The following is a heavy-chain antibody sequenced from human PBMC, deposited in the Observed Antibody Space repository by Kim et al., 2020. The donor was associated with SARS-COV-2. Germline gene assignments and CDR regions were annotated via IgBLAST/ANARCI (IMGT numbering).Heavy chain of an antibody. V-gene: IGHV1-69*13. CDR1: GGTFSSYA. CDR2: IIPIFGTA. J-gene: IGHJ5*02. Sequence: SVKVSCKASGGTFSSYAISWVRQAPGQGLEWMGGIIPIFGTANYAQKFQGRVTITADESTSTAYMELSSLRSEDTAVYYCAAAARLLYWFDPWGQGTLVTVSS. D-gene: IGHD6-6*01. CDR3: AAAARLLYWFDP.